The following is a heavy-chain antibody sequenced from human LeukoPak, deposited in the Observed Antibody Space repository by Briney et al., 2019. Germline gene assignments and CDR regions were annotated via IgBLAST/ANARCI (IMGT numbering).Heavy chain of an antibody. J-gene: IGHJ4*02. V-gene: IGHV3-9*01. CDR3: AKGLELGSYFDY. Sequence: GRSLRLSCAASGFTFDDYAMHWVRQAPGKGLVWVSGISWNSGSIGYADSVKGRFTISRDNAKNSLYLQMNSLRAEDTALYYCAKGLELGSYFDYWGQGTLVTVSS. D-gene: IGHD1-7*01. CDR1: GFTFDDYA. CDR2: ISWNSGSI.